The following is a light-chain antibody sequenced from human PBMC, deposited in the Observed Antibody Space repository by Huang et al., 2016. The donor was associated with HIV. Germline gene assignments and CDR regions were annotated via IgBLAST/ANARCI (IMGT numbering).Light chain of an antibody. V-gene: IGKV1-5*03. CDR1: QNINTW. J-gene: IGKJ2*01. CDR3: QQYNTYLYT. Sequence: DIQMTQSPSTLSASVGDRVTITCRASQNINTWLAWLKPKPGKAPKLLSYRASSLQVGVPSRFTGSGSGTEFTLTITSLQPDDLGTYYCQQYNTYLYTFGQGTKLEI. CDR2: RAS.